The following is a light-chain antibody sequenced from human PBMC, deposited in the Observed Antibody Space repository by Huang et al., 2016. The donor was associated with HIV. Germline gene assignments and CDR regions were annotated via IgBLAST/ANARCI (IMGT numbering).Light chain of an antibody. Sequence: EIVLTQSPATLSLSPGERATLSCRASQSVGSYLAWYQQKPGQSPSILIFDASNRATGIPVRFSCSGSGTDFTLTISSLEPEDFAVYYCQQRSDWPRTFGQGTKVEIK. CDR3: QQRSDWPRT. V-gene: IGKV3-11*01. CDR2: DAS. J-gene: IGKJ1*01. CDR1: QSVGSY.